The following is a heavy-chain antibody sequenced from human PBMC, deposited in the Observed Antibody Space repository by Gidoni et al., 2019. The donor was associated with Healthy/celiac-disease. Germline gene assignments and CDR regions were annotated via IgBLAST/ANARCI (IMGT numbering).Heavy chain of an antibody. CDR2: ISYDGSNK. Sequence: QVQLVESGGGVVQPGRSLSLSCAASGFTFSSYGMHWVRQAPGKGLEWVAVISYDGSNKYYADSVKGRFTISRDNSKNTLYLQMNSLRAEDTAVYYCAKTDSRSSLDYWGQGTLVTVSS. J-gene: IGHJ4*02. V-gene: IGHV3-30*18. CDR3: AKTDSRSSLDY. D-gene: IGHD6-6*01. CDR1: GFTFSSYG.